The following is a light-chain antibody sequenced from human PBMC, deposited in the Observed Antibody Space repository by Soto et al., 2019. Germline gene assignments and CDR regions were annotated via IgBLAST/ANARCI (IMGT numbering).Light chain of an antibody. CDR2: VTS. Sequence: EIVLTQSPGTLSLSPGERATLSCRASQSVRNVYLAWYQQKPGQAPSLLIYVTSNRATGIPERFSGSWSGTDFTITINRLEPEDFAVYYCQQSGSSPRTFGQGTKLEIE. CDR1: QSVRNVY. CDR3: QQSGSSPRT. V-gene: IGKV3-20*01. J-gene: IGKJ2*01.